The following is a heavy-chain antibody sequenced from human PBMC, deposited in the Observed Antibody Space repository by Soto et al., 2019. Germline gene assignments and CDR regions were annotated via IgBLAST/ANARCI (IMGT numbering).Heavy chain of an antibody. Sequence: PGGSLRLSCAASGFTFSSSSMNWVRQAPGKGLEWVSYISSSSSTIYYADSVKGRLTISRDNAKNSLYLQMNSLRAEDTAVYYCARGLYCSSTSCFGGMDWFDPWGQGTLVTVSS. CDR1: GFTFSSSS. D-gene: IGHD2-2*01. V-gene: IGHV3-48*01. CDR2: ISSSSSTI. CDR3: ARGLYCSSTSCFGGMDWFDP. J-gene: IGHJ5*02.